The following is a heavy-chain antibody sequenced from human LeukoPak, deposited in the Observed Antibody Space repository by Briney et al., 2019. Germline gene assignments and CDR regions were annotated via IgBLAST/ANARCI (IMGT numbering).Heavy chain of an antibody. V-gene: IGHV4-34*01. CDR2: INHSGST. CDR1: GGSFSGYY. Sequence: SETLSLTCAVYGGSFSGYYWSWIRQPPGKGLEWIGEINHSGSTNYNPSLKSRVTISVDTSKYQFSLKLSSVTAADTAVYYCARVKVPEDIVVVPAARYLYYYYYYMDVWGKGTTVTVSS. D-gene: IGHD2-2*01. CDR3: ARVKVPEDIVVVPAARYLYYYYYYMDV. J-gene: IGHJ6*03.